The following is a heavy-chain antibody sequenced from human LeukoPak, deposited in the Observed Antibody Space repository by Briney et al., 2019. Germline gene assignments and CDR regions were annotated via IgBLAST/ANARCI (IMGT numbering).Heavy chain of an antibody. CDR1: GFTFSTYW. CDR3: ANRISPGY. Sequence: GGSLRLSCAASGFTFSTYWMHWVRQAPGKGLEWVSSISSSSSYIYYADSVKGRFTISRDNAKNSLYLQMNSLRAEDTAVYYCANRISPGYWGQGTLVTVSS. J-gene: IGHJ4*02. V-gene: IGHV3-21*01. D-gene: IGHD2/OR15-2a*01. CDR2: ISSSSSYI.